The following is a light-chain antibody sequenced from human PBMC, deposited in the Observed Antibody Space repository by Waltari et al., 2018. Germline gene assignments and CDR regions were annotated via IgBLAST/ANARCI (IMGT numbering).Light chain of an antibody. V-gene: IGLV3-19*01. CDR1: SLKTSF. CDR2: GRN. J-gene: IGLJ2*01. CDR3: NCRDSSGNHR. Sequence: SSELTQDPAVSVAVGQTVRITCQGDSLKTSFASWYQQKPGQAPLLVIYGRNDRPSGIPDRFFGASTGDKSSLTITGAQAEDEADYFCNCRDSSGNHRFGGGTKLTVL.